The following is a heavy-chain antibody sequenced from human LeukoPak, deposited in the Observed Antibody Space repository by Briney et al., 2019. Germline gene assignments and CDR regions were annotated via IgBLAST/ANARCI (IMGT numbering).Heavy chain of an antibody. J-gene: IGHJ4*02. CDR1: GFTFISYW. V-gene: IGHV3-7*03. Sequence: QYGGSLGLSCAASGFTFISYWMSWVGQAPGKGRGWVANIKQDGSEKYYVDSVKGRFTISRDNAKNSLYLQMNSLRAEDAAVYYCARGPTRYSYGYARDYWGQGTLVTVSS. CDR3: ARGPTRYSYGYARDY. CDR2: IKQDGSEK. D-gene: IGHD5-18*01.